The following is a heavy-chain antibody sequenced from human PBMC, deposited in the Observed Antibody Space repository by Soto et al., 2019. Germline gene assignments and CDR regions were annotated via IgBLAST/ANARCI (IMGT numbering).Heavy chain of an antibody. CDR1: GVSISSNNW. D-gene: IGHD3-22*01. J-gene: IGHJ4*02. CDR2: MYHTGST. V-gene: IGHV4-4*02. CDR3: ARSSRYQYDSSEGNVDY. Sequence: QVQLQESGPGLVKPSGTLSLTCAVSGVSISSNNWWSWVRQPPGKGLEWIGEMYHTGSTNYNPSLKSRVTISVDKSKNHFSLELNSVTAADTAVYDCARSSRYQYDSSEGNVDYWGQGTLVTVSS.